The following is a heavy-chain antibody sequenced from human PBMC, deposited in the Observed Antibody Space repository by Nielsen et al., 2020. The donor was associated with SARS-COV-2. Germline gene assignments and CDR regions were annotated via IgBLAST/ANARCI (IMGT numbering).Heavy chain of an antibody. Sequence: GGSLRLSCAASGFTFSSYAMSWVRQAPGKGLEWVATISGSGGGAYYADSVKGRFTISRDNSKNTLYLQMNSLRAEDTAVYYCAKPYGGGYSDYFDYWGQGTLVTVSS. D-gene: IGHD3-22*01. J-gene: IGHJ4*02. CDR3: AKPYGGGYSDYFDY. V-gene: IGHV3-23*01. CDR1: GFTFSSYA. CDR2: ISGSGGGA.